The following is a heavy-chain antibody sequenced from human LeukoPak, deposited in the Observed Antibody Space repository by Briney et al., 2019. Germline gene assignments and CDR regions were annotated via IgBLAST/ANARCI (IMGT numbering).Heavy chain of an antibody. CDR2: IYYSGST. Sequence: SETLSLTCTVSGGSISSYYWSWIRQPPGKGLEWIGYIYYSGSTNYNPSPKSRVTISVDTSKNQFSLKLSSVTAADTAVYYCATAVAGLRGYYYGMDVWGQGTTVTVSS. D-gene: IGHD6-19*01. V-gene: IGHV4-59*01. J-gene: IGHJ6*02. CDR3: ATAVAGLRGYYYGMDV. CDR1: GGSISSYY.